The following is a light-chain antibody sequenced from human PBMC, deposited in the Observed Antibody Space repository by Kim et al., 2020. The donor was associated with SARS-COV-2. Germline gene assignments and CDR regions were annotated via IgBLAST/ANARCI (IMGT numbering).Light chain of an antibody. CDR3: AAWDDSLNRDVV. CDR1: SSDIGSNT. CDR2: SSN. V-gene: IGLV1-44*01. J-gene: IGLJ2*01. Sequence: QSVLTQPPSASGTPGQRVTISCSGSSSDIGSNTVNWYQQLPGTAPKLLIYSSNKRPSGVPDRFSASRSGTSASLAISGLQSGDEADYYCAAWDDSLNRDVVFGGGTQLTVL.